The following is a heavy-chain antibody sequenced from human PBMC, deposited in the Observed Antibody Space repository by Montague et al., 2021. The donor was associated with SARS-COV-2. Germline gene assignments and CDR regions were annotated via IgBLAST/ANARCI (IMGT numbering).Heavy chain of an antibody. Sequence: SLRLSCAASGFTFSSYSMYWVRQAPGKGLEWVSGISSDGSRRQYADSVEGRFTISRDNAKNTLYLQMKSLRAEDTAVYYCARDGEVVGVGYYFDSWGQGTLVTVSS. CDR1: GFTFSSYS. V-gene: IGHV3-74*03. D-gene: IGHD3-3*01. CDR3: ARDGEVVGVGYYFDS. J-gene: IGHJ4*02. CDR2: ISSDGSRR.